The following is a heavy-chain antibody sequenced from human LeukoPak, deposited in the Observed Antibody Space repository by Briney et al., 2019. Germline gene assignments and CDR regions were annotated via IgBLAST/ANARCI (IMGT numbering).Heavy chain of an antibody. J-gene: IGHJ4*02. V-gene: IGHV4-4*07. Sequence: SETLSLTCSVSGASISSYYWSWIWQSAGRGLEWIGRIYTSGTTNYNPSLKSRVTMSVDTSKNQFSLRLSSVTAADTAVYYCARATYYDSPRGYFDYWGQGTLVTVSS. CDR1: GASISSYY. CDR3: ARATYYDSPRGYFDY. D-gene: IGHD3-22*01. CDR2: IYTSGTT.